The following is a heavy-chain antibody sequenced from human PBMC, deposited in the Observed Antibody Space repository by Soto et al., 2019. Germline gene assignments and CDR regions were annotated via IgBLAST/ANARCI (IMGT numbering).Heavy chain of an antibody. CDR1: GGSISSSSYY. V-gene: IGHV4-39*02. D-gene: IGHD2-2*01. CDR2: IYYSGST. Sequence: SETLSLTCTVSGGSISSSSYYWGWIRQPPGKGLEWIGSIYYSGSTYYNPSLKSRVTISVDTSKNQFSLKLSSVTAADTAVYYCARDIVVVPAAKNPGWFDPWGQGTLVTVSS. J-gene: IGHJ5*02. CDR3: ARDIVVVPAAKNPGWFDP.